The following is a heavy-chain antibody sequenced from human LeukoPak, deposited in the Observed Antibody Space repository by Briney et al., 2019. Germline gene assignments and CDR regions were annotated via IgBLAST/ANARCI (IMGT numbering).Heavy chain of an antibody. CDR3: ARENGHFDY. CDR2: IWYDGSNK. D-gene: IGHD2-8*01. CDR1: GNYW. Sequence: GGSLRLSCAASGNYWMHWVRQAPGKGLEWVAVIWYDGSNKEYADSVKGRFTISRDNSKNTLYLEMNSLRAEDTAVYYCARENGHFDYWGQGTLVTVSS. V-gene: IGHV3-33*08. J-gene: IGHJ4*02.